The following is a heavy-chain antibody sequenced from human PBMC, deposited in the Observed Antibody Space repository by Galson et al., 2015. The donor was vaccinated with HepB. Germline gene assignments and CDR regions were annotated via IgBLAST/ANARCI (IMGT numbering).Heavy chain of an antibody. CDR2: INSDGSST. Sequence: SLRLSCAASGFTFNTYWMHWVRQVSGKGLVWVSRINSDGSSTSYADSVKGRFTISRDNAKNTLYLQTNSLRAEDTGLYHCARGYYYESSGYFYYYGMDVWGQGTTVTVSS. V-gene: IGHV3-74*01. CDR1: GFTFNTYW. J-gene: IGHJ6*02. CDR3: ARGYYYESSGYFYYYGMDV. D-gene: IGHD3-22*01.